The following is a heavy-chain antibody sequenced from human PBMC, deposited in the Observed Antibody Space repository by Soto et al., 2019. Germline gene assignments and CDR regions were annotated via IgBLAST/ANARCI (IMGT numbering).Heavy chain of an antibody. V-gene: IGHV4-59*08. Sequence: SETLSLTCTISGGSISSYYWSWLRQPPGKGLEWIGYIYYSGSTNYNPSLKSRVTISVDTSKNQFSLNLRSVTTADTAMYYCARAFSGWPHYYYYYGMDVWGQGTTVTVSS. D-gene: IGHD6-19*01. CDR2: IYYSGST. CDR3: ARAFSGWPHYYYYYGMDV. J-gene: IGHJ6*02. CDR1: GGSISSYY.